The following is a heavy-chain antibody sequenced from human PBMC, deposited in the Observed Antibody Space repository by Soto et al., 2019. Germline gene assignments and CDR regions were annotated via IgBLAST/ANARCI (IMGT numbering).Heavy chain of an antibody. CDR3: ARAFAGFGAYWYFDL. Sequence: SETLSLTCTVSGGSIIDYYWIWIRQPPGKALEWIGYGYHSVSIHYNPSLETRVTISVDTSENQFSLRLSSVTAADTAVYYCARAFAGFGAYWYFDLWGRGTLVTVSS. CDR2: GYHSVSI. CDR1: GGSIIDYY. D-gene: IGHD3-16*01. V-gene: IGHV4-59*01. J-gene: IGHJ2*01.